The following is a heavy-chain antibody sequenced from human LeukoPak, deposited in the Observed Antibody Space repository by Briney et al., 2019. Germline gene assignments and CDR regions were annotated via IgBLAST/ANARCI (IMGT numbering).Heavy chain of an antibody. CDR3: AKGSTVTTLRYYYMDV. V-gene: IGHV3-23*01. J-gene: IGHJ6*03. CDR1: GFIFSSYA. Sequence: GGSLRLSCAASGFIFSSYAMSWVRQAPGKGLEWVSGISGSAGSTYCADSVKGRFTISRDNSKNTLYLQMNSLRAEDTAVYYCAKGSTVTTLRYYYMDVWGKGTTVTVSS. CDR2: ISGSAGST. D-gene: IGHD4-17*01.